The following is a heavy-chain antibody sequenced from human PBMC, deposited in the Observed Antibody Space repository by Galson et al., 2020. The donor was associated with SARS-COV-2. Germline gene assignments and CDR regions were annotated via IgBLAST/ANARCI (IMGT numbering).Heavy chain of an antibody. CDR1: GFTFSKAW. CDR2: VKNKTDGGTT. CDR3: TTVLHRVAVAYSTYFDL. D-gene: IGHD6-19*01. J-gene: IGHJ2*01. V-gene: IGHV3-15*01. Sequence: ESLKISCVASGFTFSKAWMSWVRQAPGKGLEWVGRVKNKTDGGTTDYAAPVKGRFTISRDDSKNTLFLQMNSLKTEDTAVYYCTTVLHRVAVAYSTYFDLWGRGTLVTVSS.